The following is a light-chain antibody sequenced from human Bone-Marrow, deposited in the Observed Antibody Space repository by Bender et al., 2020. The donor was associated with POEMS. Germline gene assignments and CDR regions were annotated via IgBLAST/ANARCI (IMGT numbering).Light chain of an antibody. V-gene: IGLV1-44*01. CDR3: SSWDDRLNGGV. Sequence: QSVLTQPPSASGTPGQSVTISCSGTSSNFGNNAANWYQHVPGTAPKLLIYSNNQRPPGVPDRFSASTYGTSASRDISGLHCDDEADYYCSSWDDRLNGGVFGGGTKLTV. CDR1: SSNFGNNA. J-gene: IGLJ3*02. CDR2: SNN.